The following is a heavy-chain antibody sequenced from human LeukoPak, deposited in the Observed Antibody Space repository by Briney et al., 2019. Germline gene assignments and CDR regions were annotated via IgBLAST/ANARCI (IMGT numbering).Heavy chain of an antibody. V-gene: IGHV4-59*08. CDR3: VRHEGWYLMVNWFDP. CDR2: IYYSGST. CDR1: GGSISSYY. Sequence: SETLSLTCTVSGGSISSYYWSWIRQPPGKGLEWIGYIYYSGSTNYNPSLKSRVTISVDTSKNHFSLRLSSVTAADTAVYYCVRHEGWYLMVNWFDPWGQGTLVTVSS. D-gene: IGHD6-19*01. J-gene: IGHJ5*02.